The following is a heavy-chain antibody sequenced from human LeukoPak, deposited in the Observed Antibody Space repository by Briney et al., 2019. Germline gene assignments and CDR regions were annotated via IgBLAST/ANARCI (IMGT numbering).Heavy chain of an antibody. V-gene: IGHV3-66*01. CDR3: ARVHRGYSYGRLDY. D-gene: IGHD5-18*01. CDR2: IYSGGST. CDR1: GFTVSDNY. Sequence: GGSLRLSCAASGFTVSDNYMTWVRQAPGKGLEWVSVIYSGGSTDYADSVKGRFTISRDNSKNTLYLQMNSLRAEDTAVYYCARVHRGYSYGRLDYWGQGTLVTVSS. J-gene: IGHJ4*02.